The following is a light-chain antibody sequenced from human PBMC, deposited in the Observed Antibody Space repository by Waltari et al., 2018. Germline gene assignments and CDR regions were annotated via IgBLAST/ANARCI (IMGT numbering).Light chain of an antibody. CDR2: KAS. J-gene: IGKJ1*01. CDR1: QSLSNW. CDR3: QQYRNLWT. Sequence: DIQMTQSPSTLSASVGDRVTITCRASQSLSNWLAWYHQKPGKAPKVLIYKASTLESGVPSRFIGSGSGTEFTLTISSLQPDDFATYYCQQYRNLWTFGQGTKVEIK. V-gene: IGKV1-5*03.